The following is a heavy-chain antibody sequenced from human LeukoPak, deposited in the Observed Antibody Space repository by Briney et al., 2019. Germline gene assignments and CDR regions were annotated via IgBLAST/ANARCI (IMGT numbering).Heavy chain of an antibody. CDR2: INSNGDST. V-gene: IGHV3-64D*09. D-gene: IGHD6-6*01. Sequence: PGGSLRLSCSVSGFTFSAHAMHWVRQAPGKGPEFLSSINSNGDSTYHAESVKGRFTISRDNSRTTLYLQMRSLRPEDTAVYYCVKSGYSTSSDVDYWGQGTLVTVSS. J-gene: IGHJ4*02. CDR1: GFTFSAHA. CDR3: VKSGYSTSSDVDY.